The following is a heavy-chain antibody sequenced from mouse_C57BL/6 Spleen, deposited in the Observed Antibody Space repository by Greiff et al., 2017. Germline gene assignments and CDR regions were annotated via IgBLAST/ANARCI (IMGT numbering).Heavy chain of an antibody. V-gene: IGHV1-80*01. Sequence: QVQLQQSGAELVKPGASVKISCKASGYAFSSYWMNWVKQRPGKGLEWIGQIYPGDGDTDYNGKFKGKATLTADKSSSTAYMQLSSLTSEDSAVYFGARSGPTESLMDYWGQGTSVTVSS. CDR2: IYPGDGDT. J-gene: IGHJ4*01. CDR1: GYAFSSYW. CDR3: ARSGPTESLMDY. D-gene: IGHD1-1*01.